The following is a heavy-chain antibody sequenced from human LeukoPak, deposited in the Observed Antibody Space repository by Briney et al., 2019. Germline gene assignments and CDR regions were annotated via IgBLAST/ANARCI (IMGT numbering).Heavy chain of an antibody. D-gene: IGHD3-16*02. CDR1: GFTFGDYA. CDR3: ARESYYFDY. CDR2: INHSGST. J-gene: IGHJ4*02. V-gene: IGHV4-34*01. Sequence: PGGSLRLSCTASGFTFGDYAMGWIRQPPGKGLEWIGEINHSGSTNYNPSLKSRVTISVDTSKNQFSLKLSSVTAADTAVYYCARESYYFDYWGQGTLVTVSS.